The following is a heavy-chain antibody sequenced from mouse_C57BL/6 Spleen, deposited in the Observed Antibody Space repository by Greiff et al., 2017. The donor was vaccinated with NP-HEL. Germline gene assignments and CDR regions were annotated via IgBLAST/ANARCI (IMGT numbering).Heavy chain of an antibody. J-gene: IGHJ2*01. Sequence: VQLQQSGPVLVKPGASVKMSCKASGYTFTDYYMNWVKQSHGKSLEWIGVINPYNGGTSYNQKFKGKATLTVDKSSSTAYMELNSLTSEDSAVYYCAMTYGYDERNYFDYWGQGTTLTVSS. CDR2: INPYNGGT. V-gene: IGHV1-19*01. CDR3: AMTYGYDERNYFDY. D-gene: IGHD2-2*01. CDR1: GYTFTDYY.